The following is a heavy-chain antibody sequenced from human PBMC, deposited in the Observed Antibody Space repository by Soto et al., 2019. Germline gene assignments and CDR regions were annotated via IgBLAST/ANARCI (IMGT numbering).Heavy chain of an antibody. CDR2: ISYDGSNK. Sequence: GGSLSLSCAASGFTFSDYGIHWVRQAPGKGLEWVAVISYDGSNKYFADSVKGRFTISRDNSKNTLYLQMNSLRAEDTAVYYCAKGDWFDPWGQGTLVTVSS. CDR3: AKGDWFDP. V-gene: IGHV3-30*18. CDR1: GFTFSDYG. D-gene: IGHD3-16*01. J-gene: IGHJ5*02.